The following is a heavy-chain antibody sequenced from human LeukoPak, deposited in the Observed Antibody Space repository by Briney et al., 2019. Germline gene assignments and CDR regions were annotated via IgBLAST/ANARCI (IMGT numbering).Heavy chain of an antibody. CDR3: AGGLWFGELWASWFDP. D-gene: IGHD3-10*01. CDR2: INHSGST. J-gene: IGHJ5*02. CDR1: GGSFSGYY. Sequence: SETLSLTCAVYGGSFSGYYWSWIRQPPGKGLEWIGEINHSGSTNYNPSLKSRVTISVDTSKNQFSLKLTSVTTADTAVYYCAGGLWFGELWASWFDPWGQGTLVTVSS. V-gene: IGHV4-34*01.